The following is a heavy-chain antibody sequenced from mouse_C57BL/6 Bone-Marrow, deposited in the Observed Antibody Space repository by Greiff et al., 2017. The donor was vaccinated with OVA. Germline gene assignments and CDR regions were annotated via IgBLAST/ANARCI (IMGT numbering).Heavy chain of an antibody. V-gene: IGHV5-4*01. CDR2: ISAGGSYT. Sequence: EVKLVESGGGLVKPGGSLKLSCAASGFTFSSYAMSWVRQTPEKRLEWVATISAGGSYTYYPDNVKGRFTISRDNAKNNLYLQMSHLKSEDTAMYYCAREEGYYWYFDVWGTGTTVTVSS. CDR1: GFTFSSYA. J-gene: IGHJ1*03. CDR3: AREEGYYWYFDV. D-gene: IGHD2-2*01.